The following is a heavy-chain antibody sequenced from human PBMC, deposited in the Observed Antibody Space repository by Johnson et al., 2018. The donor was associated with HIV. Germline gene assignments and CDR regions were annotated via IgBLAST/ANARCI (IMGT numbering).Heavy chain of an antibody. J-gene: IGHJ3*02. CDR1: GFTFDDYA. Sequence: VQLVESGGGLVQPGRSLRLSCAASGFTFDDYAMHWVRQAPGKGLEWVSGISWNSGSIGYADSVKGRFTISRDNAKNSLYLQMNSLRAEDTAVYYCARDGKVGATPRRAFDIWGQGTMVTVSS. CDR2: ISWNSGSI. V-gene: IGHV3-9*01. D-gene: IGHD1-26*01. CDR3: ARDGKVGATPRRAFDI.